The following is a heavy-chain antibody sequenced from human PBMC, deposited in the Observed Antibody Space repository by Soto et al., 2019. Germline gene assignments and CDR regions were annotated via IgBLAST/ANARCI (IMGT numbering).Heavy chain of an antibody. Sequence: QVQLVQSGTEVKKPGSSVKVSCKTSGGTFSSFPIAWVRQAPGQGLEWVGGLIPVLGATSYAQTFQGRVPITADDSTSAAYLELSSLRSDDTAVYFCARDRHYENHTFYYLKYYFDYWGQGTLVTVSS. D-gene: IGHD3-22*01. CDR3: ARDRHYENHTFYYLKYYFDY. J-gene: IGHJ4*02. CDR1: GGTFSSFP. V-gene: IGHV1-69*01. CDR2: LIPVLGAT.